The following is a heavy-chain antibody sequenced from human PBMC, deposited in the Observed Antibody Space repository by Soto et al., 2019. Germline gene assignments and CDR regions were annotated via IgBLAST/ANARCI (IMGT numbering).Heavy chain of an antibody. CDR2: IYYSGST. J-gene: IGHJ4*02. Sequence: PSETLSLTCTVSGGSISSYYWSWIRQPPGKGLEWIGYIYYSGSTNYNPSLKSRVIISVDTSKNQFSLKLSSVTAADTAVYYCARGSDSSSWYYFDYWGQGTLVTVSS. V-gene: IGHV4-59*01. CDR3: ARGSDSSSWYYFDY. CDR1: GGSISSYY. D-gene: IGHD6-13*01.